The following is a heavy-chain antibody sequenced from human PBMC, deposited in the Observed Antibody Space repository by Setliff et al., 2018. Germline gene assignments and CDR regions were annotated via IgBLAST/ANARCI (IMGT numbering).Heavy chain of an antibody. CDR2: INKDGDGT. V-gene: IGHV3-74*01. CDR3: ARDRGQVTVNNRYGFYYYGMDV. J-gene: IGHJ6*02. CDR1: GFSISDHY. Sequence: PGGSLRLSCAASGFSISDHYMDWVRQAPGKGLEWVSGINKDGDGTRYADSVRGRFTISRDNSKNTVYLRMNALRAEDTGLYYCARDRGQVTVNNRYGFYYYGMDVWGQGTTVTVSS. D-gene: IGHD3-16*02.